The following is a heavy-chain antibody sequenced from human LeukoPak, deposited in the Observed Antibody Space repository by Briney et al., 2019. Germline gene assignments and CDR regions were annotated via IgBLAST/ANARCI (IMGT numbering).Heavy chain of an antibody. D-gene: IGHD1-7*01. CDR3: ARDLGLTGTTWGAPGYYYYYGMDV. J-gene: IGHJ6*02. Sequence: PGGSLRLSCAASGFTFSSYEMNWVRQAPGKGLEWVSYISSSGSTIYYADSVKGRFTISRDNAKNSLYLQMNSLRAEDTAVYYCARDLGLTGTTWGAPGYYYYYGMDVWGQGTTVTVSS. CDR1: GFTFSSYE. V-gene: IGHV3-48*03. CDR2: ISSSGSTI.